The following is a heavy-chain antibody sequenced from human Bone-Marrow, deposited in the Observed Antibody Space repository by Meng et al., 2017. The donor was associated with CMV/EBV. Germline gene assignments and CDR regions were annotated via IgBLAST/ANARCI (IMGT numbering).Heavy chain of an antibody. J-gene: IGHJ4*02. CDR2: ISYDGSNK. CDR3: ARGDTPYYYDSSGYRKVFDY. Sequence: GESLKISCAASGFTFSSYSMNWVRQAPGKGLEWVAVISYDGSNKYYADSVKGRFTISRDNSKNTLYLQMNSLRAEDTAVYYCARGDTPYYYDSSGYRKVFDYWGQGTLVTVSS. D-gene: IGHD3-22*01. V-gene: IGHV3-30*03. CDR1: GFTFSSYS.